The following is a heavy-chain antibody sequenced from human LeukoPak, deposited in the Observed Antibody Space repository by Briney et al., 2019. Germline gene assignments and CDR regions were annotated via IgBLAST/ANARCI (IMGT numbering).Heavy chain of an antibody. J-gene: IGHJ6*02. Sequence: SETLSLTCAVYGGSFSGYYWSWIRQPPGKGLEWIGEINHSGSTNYNPSLKSRVTISVDTSKNQFSLKLSSVTAADTAVYCCASLQAANYYDSSGYRPRYYYYYGMDVWGQGTTVTVSS. CDR3: ASLQAANYYDSSGYRPRYYYYYGMDV. CDR2: INHSGST. D-gene: IGHD3-22*01. CDR1: GGSFSGYY. V-gene: IGHV4-34*01.